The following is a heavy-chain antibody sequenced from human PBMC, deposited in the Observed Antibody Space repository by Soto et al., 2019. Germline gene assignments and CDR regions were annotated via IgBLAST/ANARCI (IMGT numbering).Heavy chain of an antibody. D-gene: IGHD3-22*01. CDR1: GGAFSSFA. Sequence: SVKVSCKASGGAFSSFAFSCVRQAALQGLEWMGGVIPIFGTTNYAQKFQGRLTITADESTSTAYMELSSLRSEDTAVYYCARIVSYYDSSGWGVFDYWGQGTLVTVSS. V-gene: IGHV1-69*13. CDR2: VIPIFGTT. J-gene: IGHJ4*02. CDR3: ARIVSYYDSSGWGVFDY.